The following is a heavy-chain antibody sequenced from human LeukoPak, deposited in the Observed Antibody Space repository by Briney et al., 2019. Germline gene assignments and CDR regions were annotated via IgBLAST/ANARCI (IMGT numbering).Heavy chain of an antibody. J-gene: IGHJ6*03. CDR2: INHSGST. Sequence: SETLSLTCAVYGGSFSGYYWSWIRQPPGKGLEWIGEINHSGSTNYNPSLKSRVTISVDTSKNQFSLRLSSVTAADTAVYYCARAKFYYDSSGYYRYYYYYYMDVWGKGTTVTVSS. CDR1: GGSFSGYY. D-gene: IGHD3-22*01. CDR3: ARAKFYYDSSGYYRYYYYYYMDV. V-gene: IGHV4-34*01.